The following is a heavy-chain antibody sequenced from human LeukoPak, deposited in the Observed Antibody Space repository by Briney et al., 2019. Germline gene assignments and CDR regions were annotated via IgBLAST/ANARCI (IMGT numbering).Heavy chain of an antibody. J-gene: IGHJ4*02. Sequence: SETLSLTCTVSGGSISSGSYYWSWIRQPAGKGLEWIGRIYTSGSTNYNPSLKSRVTISVDTSKNQFSLKLSSVTAADTAVYYFASGIDYWGQGTLVTVSS. CDR3: ASGIDY. V-gene: IGHV4-61*02. D-gene: IGHD1-26*01. CDR1: GGSISSGSYY. CDR2: IYTSGST.